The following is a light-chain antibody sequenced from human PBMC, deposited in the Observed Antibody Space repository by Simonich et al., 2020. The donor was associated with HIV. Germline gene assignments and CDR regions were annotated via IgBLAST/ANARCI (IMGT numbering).Light chain of an antibody. V-gene: IGKV3-20*01. CDR3: QQYGSSPPYT. CDR1: QSISTN. Sequence: ERVMTQSPATLSVSPRERATLSCRASQSISTNLAWFQQKPGQAPRRLIYAASSRATGIPDRFSGSGSGTDFTLTISRLEPEDFAVYYCQQYGSSPPYTFGQGTKLEIK. J-gene: IGKJ2*01. CDR2: AAS.